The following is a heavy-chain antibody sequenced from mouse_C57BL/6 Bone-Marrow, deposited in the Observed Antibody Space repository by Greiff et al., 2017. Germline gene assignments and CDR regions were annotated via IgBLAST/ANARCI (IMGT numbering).Heavy chain of an antibody. CDR2: IDPETGGT. V-gene: IGHV1-15*01. J-gene: IGHJ2*01. D-gene: IGHD2-2*01. Sequence: VQLQESGAELVRPGASVTLSCKASGYTFTDYGMHWVKQTPVHGLEWIGAIDPETGGTDYNQKFKGKAILTADKSSSTAYMELSSLTSEDSAVYYCTKWLRPYYFDYWGQGTTLTVSS. CDR1: GYTFTDYG. CDR3: TKWLRPYYFDY.